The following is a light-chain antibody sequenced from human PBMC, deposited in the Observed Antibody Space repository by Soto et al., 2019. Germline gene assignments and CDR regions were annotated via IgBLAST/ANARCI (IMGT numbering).Light chain of an antibody. V-gene: IGLV2-14*02. CDR2: EAI. CDR1: SSNIGGYNV. J-gene: IGLJ1*01. Sequence: QSLLTQPASASGSPGQPITISCSGTSSNIGGYNVVSWYQQHPRKAPKVIIYEAIKPPSGVSNRFSGSISGTTASLVISRLQTEDEADYYCGSDKNSSTPYVLGSGSKVSVL. CDR3: GSDKNSSTPYV.